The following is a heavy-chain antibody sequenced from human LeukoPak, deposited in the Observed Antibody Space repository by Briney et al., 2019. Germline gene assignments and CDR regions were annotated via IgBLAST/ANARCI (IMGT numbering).Heavy chain of an antibody. CDR3: ARDRSGYYFARDAFDI. D-gene: IGHD3-22*01. CDR1: GYTFTGYY. CDR2: INPNSGGT. V-gene: IGHV1-2*02. J-gene: IGHJ3*02. Sequence: GASVKVSCKASGYTFTGYYMHWVRQAPGQGLEWMGWINPNSGGTNYAQKFQGRVTMTRDTSISTAYMELSRLRSDDTAVYYCARDRSGYYFARDAFDIWGQGTMVTVSS.